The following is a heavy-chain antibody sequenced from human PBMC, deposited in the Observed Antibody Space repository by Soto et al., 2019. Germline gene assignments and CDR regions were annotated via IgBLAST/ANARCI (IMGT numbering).Heavy chain of an antibody. J-gene: IGHJ4*02. CDR3: AHSITLGGMELYDFWSGYYRTTFFDY. CDR1: GFSLSTSGVG. D-gene: IGHD3-3*01. CDR2: IYWDDDK. Sequence: SGPTLVNPTQTLTLTCTFSGFSLSTSGVGVGWIRQPPGKALEWLALIYWDDDKRYSPSLKSRLTITKDTSKNQVVLTMTNMDPVDTATYYCAHSITLGGMELYDFWSGYYRTTFFDYWGQGTLVTVSS. V-gene: IGHV2-5*02.